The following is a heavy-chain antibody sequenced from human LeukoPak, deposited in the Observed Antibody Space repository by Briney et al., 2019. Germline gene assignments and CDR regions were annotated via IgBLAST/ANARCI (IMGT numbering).Heavy chain of an antibody. CDR1: GGTFSSYA. CDR2: IIPIFGTA. CDR3: ATRSITMIVRFDY. J-gene: IGHJ4*02. V-gene: IGHV1-69*06. Sequence: SVKVSCKASGGTFSSYAISWVRQAPGQGLEWMGGIIPIFGTANYAQKFQGRVTITADKSTSTAYMELSSLRSEDTAVYYCATRSITMIVRFDYWGQGTLVTVSS. D-gene: IGHD3-22*01.